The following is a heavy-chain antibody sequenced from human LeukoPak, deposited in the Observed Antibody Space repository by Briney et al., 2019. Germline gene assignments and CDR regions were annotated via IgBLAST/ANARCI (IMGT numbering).Heavy chain of an antibody. CDR3: ARDLRGSGSYCAY. V-gene: IGHV3-7*01. Sequence: GGSLRLSCAASGFTFSSYWMSWVRQAPGEGLEWVANIKQDGSEKYYVDSVKGRFTISRDNAKNSLYRQMNSLRAEDTAVYYCARDLRGSGSYCAYWGQGTLVTVSS. CDR2: IKQDGSEK. CDR1: GFTFSSYW. J-gene: IGHJ4*02. D-gene: IGHD3-10*01.